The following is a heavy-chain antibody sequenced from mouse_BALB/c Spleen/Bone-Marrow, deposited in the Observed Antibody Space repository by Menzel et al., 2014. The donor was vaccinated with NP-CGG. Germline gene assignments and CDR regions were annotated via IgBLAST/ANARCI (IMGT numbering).Heavy chain of an antibody. CDR3: ARGGYDGWYFDV. D-gene: IGHD2-2*01. CDR1: DYSFTSYW. CDR2: IHPSDSET. Sequence: LMESGAELVRPGASVKLSCRASDYSFTSYWVNWVKQRPGKGLEWIGMIHPSDSETSLNQKFKDKATLTVDKSSSTAYMQLSSPTSEDSAVYYCARGGYDGWYFDVWGAGTTVTVSS. V-gene: IGHV1-74*04. J-gene: IGHJ1*01.